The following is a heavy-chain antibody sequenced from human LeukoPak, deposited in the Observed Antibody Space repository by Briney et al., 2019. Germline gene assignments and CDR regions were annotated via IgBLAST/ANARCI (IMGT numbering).Heavy chain of an antibody. CDR1: GFTFSSYS. CDR2: ISSSSSYI. J-gene: IGHJ4*02. CDR3: AREPYCTNGVCYGVDY. Sequence: PGGSLRLSCAASGFTFSSYSMNWVRQAPGKGLEWVSSISSSSSYIYYADSVKGRFTISRDNAKNSLYLQMNSLRAEDTAVYYCAREPYCTNGVCYGVDYWGQGTLVTVSS. D-gene: IGHD2-8*01. V-gene: IGHV3-21*01.